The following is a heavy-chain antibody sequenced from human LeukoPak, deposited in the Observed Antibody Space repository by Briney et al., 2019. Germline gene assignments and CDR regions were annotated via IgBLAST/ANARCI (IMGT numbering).Heavy chain of an antibody. J-gene: IGHJ2*01. CDR3: TRLATTNWYFDL. CDR1: GGSISSYY. Sequence: TSETLSLTCAVSGGSISSYYWSWVRQPPGKGLEWIGYLFHSGSSNYNPSLKSRVTISVDTSKNQFSLKLTSVTAADTAVYYCTRLATTNWYFDLWGRGTLVAV. D-gene: IGHD1-1*01. CDR2: LFHSGSS. V-gene: IGHV4-59*08.